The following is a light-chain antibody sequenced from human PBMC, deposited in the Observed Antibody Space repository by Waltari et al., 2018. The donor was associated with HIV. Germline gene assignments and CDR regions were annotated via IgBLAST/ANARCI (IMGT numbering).Light chain of an antibody. V-gene: IGLV1-51*01. CDR1: SSNIGSKF. Sequence: QSVLTQPPSVSAAPGQEVTISCSGSSSNIGSKFVSWYQHVPGAAPKLLSYDNNKRTSGSRDRVSGSKSGRSGTLGITGLQTGHEADYYCSTWDVSLGAGVFGGGTKLTVL. CDR3: STWDVSLGAGV. CDR2: DNN. J-gene: IGLJ2*01.